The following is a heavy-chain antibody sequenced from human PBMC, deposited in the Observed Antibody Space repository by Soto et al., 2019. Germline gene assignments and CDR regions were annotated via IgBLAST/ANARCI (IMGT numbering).Heavy chain of an antibody. V-gene: IGHV1-8*02. J-gene: IGHJ5*01. Sequence: QAQLVQSGAEVREPGASVKVSCKASGYTFTSYDINWVRQATGQGLEWMGWMNANTGKTGYAQKFQGSVTMTRETSISTAYMELSSLGSDDTAVYLCAKHVPYTGWFESWGQGTLVTVSS. CDR3: AKHVPYTGWFES. D-gene: IGHD1-1*01. CDR1: GYTFTSYD. CDR2: MNANTGKT.